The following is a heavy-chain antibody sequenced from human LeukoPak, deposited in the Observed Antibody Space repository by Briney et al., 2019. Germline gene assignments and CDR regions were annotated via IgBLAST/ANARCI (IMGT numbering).Heavy chain of an antibody. V-gene: IGHV4-34*01. CDR1: GGSFSGYY. Sequence: PSETLPLTCAVYGGSFSGYYWSWIRQPPGKGLEWIGEINHSGSTNYNPSLKSRVTISVDTSKNQFSLKLSSVTAADTAVYYCARGPQTYYYGSGSYFFDYWGQGTLVTVSS. D-gene: IGHD3-10*01. CDR2: INHSGST. CDR3: ARGPQTYYYGSGSYFFDY. J-gene: IGHJ4*02.